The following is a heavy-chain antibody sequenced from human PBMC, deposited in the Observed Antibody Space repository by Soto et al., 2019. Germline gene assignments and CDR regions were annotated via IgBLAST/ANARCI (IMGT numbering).Heavy chain of an antibody. CDR3: ARDFRRHCSGGSCYAGGHFDY. CDR2: ISSSGSTI. D-gene: IGHD2-15*01. J-gene: IGHJ4*02. Sequence: QVQLVESGGGLVKPGGSLRLSCAASGFTFSDYYMSWIRQAPGKGLEWVSYISSSGSTIYYADSVKCRFIISRDNAKNSLYLQMNSLRVEGTAVYYCARDFRRHCSGGSCYAGGHFDYWGQGTLVIVSS. CDR1: GFTFSDYY. V-gene: IGHV3-11*01.